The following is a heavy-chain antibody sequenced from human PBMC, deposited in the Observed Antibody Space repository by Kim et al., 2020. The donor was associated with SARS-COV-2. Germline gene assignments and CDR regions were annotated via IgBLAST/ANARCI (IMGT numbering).Heavy chain of an antibody. J-gene: IGHJ6*02. CDR1: GGSISSGGYY. V-gene: IGHV4-31*03. Sequence: SETLSLTCTVSGGSISSGGYYWSWIRQHPGKGLEWIGYIYYSGSTYYNPSLKSRVTISVDTSKNQFSLKLSSVTAADTAVYYCARDQVRDYYGMDVWGQGTTVTVSS. CDR3: ARDQVRDYYGMDV. CDR2: IYYSGST. D-gene: IGHD1-1*01.